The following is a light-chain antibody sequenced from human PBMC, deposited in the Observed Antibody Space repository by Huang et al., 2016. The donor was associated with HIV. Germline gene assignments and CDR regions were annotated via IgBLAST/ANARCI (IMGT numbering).Light chain of an antibody. CDR2: AAS. CDR3: QQANSFPLIT. V-gene: IGKV1-12*01. Sequence: DIQMTQSPSSVSASVGDRVTITCRASQGINNWLAWYQQKPGKAPNLLIYAASNLQSGVPSRFGGSGSGTEFTLTISDLQPEDFATYYCQQANSFPLITFGQGTRLEIK. CDR1: QGINNW. J-gene: IGKJ5*01.